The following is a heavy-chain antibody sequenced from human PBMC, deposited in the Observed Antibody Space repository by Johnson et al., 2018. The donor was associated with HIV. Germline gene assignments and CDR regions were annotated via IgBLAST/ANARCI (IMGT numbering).Heavy chain of an antibody. J-gene: IGHJ3*02. CDR1: GFTVSSNY. Sequence: LVESGGGLIQPGGSLRLSCAASGFTVSSNYMSWVRQAPGKGLEWVSVIYSGGSTYYADSVKGRFTISRDNSKNTLYLQMNSLRAEDTAVYYCARVVVITYHDAFDIWGQGTLVTVSS. CDR3: ARVVVITYHDAFDI. V-gene: IGHV3-53*01. CDR2: IYSGGST. D-gene: IGHD3-22*01.